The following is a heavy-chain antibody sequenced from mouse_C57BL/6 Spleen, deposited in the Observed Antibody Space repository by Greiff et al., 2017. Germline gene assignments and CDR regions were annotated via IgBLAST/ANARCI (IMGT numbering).Heavy chain of an antibody. J-gene: IGHJ3*01. Sequence: QVQLQQSGAELARPGASVKLSCKASGYTFTSYGISWVKQRTGQVLEWIGEIYPRSGNTYYNEKFKGKATLTADKSSSTAYMELRSLTSEDSAVYFCARLDGTAYWGQGTLVTVSA. V-gene: IGHV1-81*01. CDR1: GYTFTSYG. D-gene: IGHD2-1*01. CDR2: IYPRSGNT. CDR3: ARLDGTAY.